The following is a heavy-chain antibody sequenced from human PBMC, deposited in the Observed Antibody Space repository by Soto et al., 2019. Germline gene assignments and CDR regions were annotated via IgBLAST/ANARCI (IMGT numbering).Heavy chain of an antibody. D-gene: IGHD1-26*01. CDR3: ARVGLIRWELPPRSRMDV. CDR1: GYTFTSYG. Sequence: ASVKVSCKASGYTFTSYGISWVRQAPGQGLEWMGWISAYNGNTNYAQKLQGRVTMTTDTSTSTAYMELRSLRSDDTAVYYCARVGLIRWELPPRSRMDVWGQGTTVTVSS. J-gene: IGHJ6*02. CDR2: ISAYNGNT. V-gene: IGHV1-18*04.